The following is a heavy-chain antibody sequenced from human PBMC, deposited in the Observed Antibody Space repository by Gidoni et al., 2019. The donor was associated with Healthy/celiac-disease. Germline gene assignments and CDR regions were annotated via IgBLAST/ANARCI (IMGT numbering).Heavy chain of an antibody. J-gene: IGHJ4*02. V-gene: IGHV4-34*01. Sequence: QVQLQQWGAGLLKPSETLSLTCAVYGWSFSGYYWSWIRQPPGKGLEWIGEINHSGRTNYNPSLKSRVTISVDTSKNQFSLKLSSVTAADTAVYYCARGPGSYNPRSFGYWGQGTLVTVSS. CDR2: INHSGRT. CDR3: ARGPGSYNPRSFGY. CDR1: GWSFSGYY. D-gene: IGHD1-26*01.